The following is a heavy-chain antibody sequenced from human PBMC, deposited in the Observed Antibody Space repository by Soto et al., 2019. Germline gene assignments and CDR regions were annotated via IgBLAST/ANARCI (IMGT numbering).Heavy chain of an antibody. J-gene: IGHJ4*02. Sequence: VCCEASRYTFASYYMHWPRQSPGQGLEWMGIINPSGGSTSYAKKFQGRVTMTRDTSTSTVYMELSSLRSEDTAVYYCARDYPVAGIDYWGQGTLVTVSS. CDR2: INPSGGST. CDR3: ARDYPVAGIDY. D-gene: IGHD6-19*01. CDR1: RYTFASYY. V-gene: IGHV1-46*03.